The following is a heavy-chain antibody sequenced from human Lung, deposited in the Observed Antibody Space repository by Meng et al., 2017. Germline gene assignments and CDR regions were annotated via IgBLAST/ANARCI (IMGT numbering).Heavy chain of an antibody. CDR2: INRDGTKP. Sequence: EVQLVEAGGGLVPRGGSLGLSCAASGFTFTDHWMHWVRQGPGKGLVWVSRINRDGTKPTYADSVKGRFTISRDNAKNTLYLQMNNLRAEDTAFYYCTNDRLNHWGQGALVTVSS. CDR3: TNDRLNH. J-gene: IGHJ1*01. D-gene: IGHD1-1*01. CDR1: GFTFTDHW. V-gene: IGHV3-74*01.